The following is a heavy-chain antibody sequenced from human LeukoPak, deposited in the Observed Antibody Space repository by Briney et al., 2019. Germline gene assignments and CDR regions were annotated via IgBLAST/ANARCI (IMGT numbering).Heavy chain of an antibody. CDR2: ISGSGDRT. Sequence: GGSLRLSCAASGFTFSTYSMHWVRQAPGKGLEWVSAISGSGDRTYYADSVKGRFTISRDNSKNTLYLQMNSLRVEDTAVYYCAKDGNGGPGVSPWYFDLWGRGTLVTVSS. J-gene: IGHJ2*01. D-gene: IGHD2-8*01. V-gene: IGHV3-23*01. CDR3: AKDGNGGPGVSPWYFDL. CDR1: GFTFSTYS.